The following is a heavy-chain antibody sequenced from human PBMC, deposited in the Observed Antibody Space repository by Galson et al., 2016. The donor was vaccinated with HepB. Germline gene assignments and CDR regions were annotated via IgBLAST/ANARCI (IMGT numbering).Heavy chain of an antibody. J-gene: IGHJ2*01. V-gene: IGHV3-13*05. CDR1: GFIFRNHD. Sequence: SLRLSCAASGFIFRNHDIHWVRQATGKRLEWVSAVDIHGVPYYSDSVKGRSTVSRENSKNSLYLEMNSLGAGDTAIYYCAREVGQLGYWYCDLWGRGSLVTVSS. D-gene: IGHD5-24*01. CDR3: AREVGQLGYWYCDL. CDR2: VDIHGVP.